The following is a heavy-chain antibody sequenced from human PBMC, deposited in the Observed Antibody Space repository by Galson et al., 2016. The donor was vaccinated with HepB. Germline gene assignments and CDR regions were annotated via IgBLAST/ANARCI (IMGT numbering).Heavy chain of an antibody. Sequence: SETLSLTCAVSGGSSFTSYFWSWIRQPPGKGLEWIGEISHSGTTVDNPSLKSRVAISIDTSKNQFSLRLTSVTAADTAVYYCARARRGRTAYATSTGYFAYWGQGTLVTVSS. CDR1: GGSSFTSYF. CDR2: ISHSGTT. V-gene: IGHV4-34*01. J-gene: IGHJ4*02. D-gene: IGHD3-16*01. CDR3: ARARRGRTAYATSTGYFAY.